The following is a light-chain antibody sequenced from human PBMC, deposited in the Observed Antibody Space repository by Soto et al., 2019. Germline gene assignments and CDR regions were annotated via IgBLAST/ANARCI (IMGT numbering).Light chain of an antibody. J-gene: IGLJ3*02. V-gene: IGLV4-69*01. CDR2: LNSDGSH. CDR1: SEHISYA. Sequence: QPVLTQSPSASASLGASVKLTCTLSSEHISYAIAWHQQQPEKGPRYLMKLNSDGSHSKGDGIPDRFSGSSSGAERYLTISSLQSEDEADYYCQTWGTGIRVYGGGTKLTVL. CDR3: QTWGTGIRV.